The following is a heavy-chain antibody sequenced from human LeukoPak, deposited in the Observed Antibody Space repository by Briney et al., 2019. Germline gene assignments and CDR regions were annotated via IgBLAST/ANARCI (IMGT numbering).Heavy chain of an antibody. Sequence: GGSLRLSCAASGFTFSSYAMSWVRQAPGKGLEWVSAISGSGGSTYYADSVKGRFTISRDNSKNTLYLQMNSLRAEDTAVYYCAKDRPREPPGIAMAGLPFDYWGQGTLVTVSS. CDR2: ISGSGGST. CDR3: AKDRPREPPGIAMAGLPFDY. V-gene: IGHV3-23*01. J-gene: IGHJ4*02. CDR1: GFTFSSYA. D-gene: IGHD6-19*01.